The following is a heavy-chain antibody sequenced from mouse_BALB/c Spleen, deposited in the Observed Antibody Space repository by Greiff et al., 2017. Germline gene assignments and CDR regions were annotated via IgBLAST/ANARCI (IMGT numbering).Heavy chain of an antibody. J-gene: IGHJ3*01. Sequence: EVKLVESGGGLVQPKGSLKLSCAASGFTFNTYAMNWVRQAPGKGLEWVARIRSKSNNYATYYADSVKDRFTISRDDSQSMLYLQMNNLKTEDTAMYYCVRHDRYDWAWFAYWGQGTLVTVSA. D-gene: IGHD2-14*01. CDR1: GFTFNTYA. CDR2: IRSKSNNYAT. V-gene: IGHV10-1*02. CDR3: VRHDRYDWAWFAY.